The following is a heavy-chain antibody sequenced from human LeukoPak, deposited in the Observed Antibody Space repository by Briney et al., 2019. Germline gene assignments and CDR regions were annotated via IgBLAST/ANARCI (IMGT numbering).Heavy chain of an antibody. V-gene: IGHV3-7*01. D-gene: IGHD3-10*01. CDR1: GFTFSNYW. CDR3: ARDNEKYGSGSSSDY. CDR2: IKFDGSEK. J-gene: IGHJ4*02. Sequence: PGGSLRLSCAASGFTFSNYWMSWVRQAPGKGLEWVANIKFDGSEKFYVDSVKGRFTISRDNAKNSLYLQMNSLRAEDTAVYYCARDNEKYGSGSSSDYWGQGTLVTVSS.